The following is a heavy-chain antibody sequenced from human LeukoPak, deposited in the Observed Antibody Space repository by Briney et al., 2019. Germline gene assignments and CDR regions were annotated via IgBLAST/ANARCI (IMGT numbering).Heavy chain of an antibody. Sequence: SETLSLTCTVSGGSISTYYWSWIRQPPGKGLEWIGYVLYSGSTDYNPSLKSRVTISVDTSKNQFSLKLSSVTAADTAVYYCARRGADIVVVPAARKNYYYYYMDVWGKGTTVTISS. CDR1: GGSISTYY. CDR3: ARRGADIVVVPAARKNYYYYYMDV. CDR2: VLYSGST. D-gene: IGHD2-2*01. V-gene: IGHV4-59*01. J-gene: IGHJ6*03.